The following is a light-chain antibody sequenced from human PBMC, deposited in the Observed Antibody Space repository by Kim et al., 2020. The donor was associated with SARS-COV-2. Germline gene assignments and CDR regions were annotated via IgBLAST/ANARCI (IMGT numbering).Light chain of an antibody. CDR2: EVN. Sequence: GQSVTVSCAGTSSVVGGFNHVSWYQQHPGKAPKVMIYEVNKRPSGVPDRFSGSKSGNTASLTVSGLLAEDEADYYCTSYAGSNNWVFGGGTKLTVL. CDR3: TSYAGSNNWV. J-gene: IGLJ3*02. CDR1: SSVVGGFNH. V-gene: IGLV2-8*01.